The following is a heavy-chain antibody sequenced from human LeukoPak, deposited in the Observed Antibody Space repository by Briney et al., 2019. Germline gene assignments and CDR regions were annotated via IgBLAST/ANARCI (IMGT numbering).Heavy chain of an antibody. J-gene: IGHJ3*02. CDR1: GFAFSAYA. CDR2: IRGGGGSA. V-gene: IGHV3-23*01. Sequence: GGSLRLSCTASGFAFSAYAMMWVRQAPGKGPEWVSAIRGGGGSAFYADSVKGRFTISRDNSKYTLFLQMNSLRAEDTAVYYCARDPNGDYIGAFDMWGPGTMVTVSS. CDR3: ARDPNGDYIGAFDM. D-gene: IGHD4-17*01.